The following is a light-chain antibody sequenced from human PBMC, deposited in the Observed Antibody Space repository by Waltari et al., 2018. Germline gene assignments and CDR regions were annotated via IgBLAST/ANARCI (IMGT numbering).Light chain of an antibody. CDR2: AAS. V-gene: IGKV3-11*01. J-gene: IGKJ5*01. Sequence: EIVLTQSPATLSLSPGERATLSCRASQSVSNYLAWYQQKPGQAPRLLIYAASNRATGIPARFSGSVSGTDFTLTISSLEPEDFAVYYCQQRGNWPRITFGQGTRLEIK. CDR3: QQRGNWPRIT. CDR1: QSVSNY.